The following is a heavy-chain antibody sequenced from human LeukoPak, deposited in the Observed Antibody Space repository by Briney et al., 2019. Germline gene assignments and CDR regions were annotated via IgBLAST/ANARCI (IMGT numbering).Heavy chain of an antibody. CDR3: ASEDGYSSSWYYFDY. Sequence: SVKVSCKASGGTFSSYAISWVRQAHGQGLEWMGGIIPIFGTANYAQKFQGRVTITADKSTSTAYMELSSLRSEDTAVYYCASEDGYSSSWYYFDYWGQGTLVTVSS. V-gene: IGHV1-69*06. CDR2: IIPIFGTA. J-gene: IGHJ4*02. CDR1: GGTFSSYA. D-gene: IGHD6-13*01.